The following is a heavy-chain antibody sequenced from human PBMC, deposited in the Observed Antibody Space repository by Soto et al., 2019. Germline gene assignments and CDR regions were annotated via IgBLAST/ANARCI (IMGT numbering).Heavy chain of an antibody. CDR1: GFPFSSYA. J-gene: IGHJ4*02. V-gene: IGHV3-30-3*01. Sequence: PGGSLRLSCAASGFPFSSYALHWVRQAPGTGLEWVAVISYDGANKYYADSVKGRFTISRDNSKNTMYLQMISLSAEDTAVYYCAREADYGGNPFDYWGQGTLVTVSS. CDR3: AREADYGGNPFDY. D-gene: IGHD4-17*01. CDR2: ISYDGANK.